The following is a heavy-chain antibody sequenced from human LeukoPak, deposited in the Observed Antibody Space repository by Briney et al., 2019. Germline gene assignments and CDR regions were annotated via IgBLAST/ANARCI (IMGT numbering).Heavy chain of an antibody. V-gene: IGHV4-39*07. J-gene: IGHJ5*02. CDR3: ARGGYYGSGNDFRSDP. CDR2: IYYSGRT. D-gene: IGHD3-10*01. Sequence: NPSETLSLTCTVSGGSISSSTYYWGWIRQPPGKGLEWIGTIYYSGRTYYNPSLKSRVTMSVDTSKNQFSLKLSSVTAADTAVYYCARGGYYGSGNDFRSDPWGQGTLVTVPS. CDR1: GGSISSSTYY.